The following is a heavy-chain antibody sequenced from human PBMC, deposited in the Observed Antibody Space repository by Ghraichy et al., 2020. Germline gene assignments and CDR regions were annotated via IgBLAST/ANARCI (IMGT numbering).Heavy chain of an antibody. V-gene: IGHV4-39*01. CDR2: IYYSGST. J-gene: IGHJ4*02. Sequence: SETLSLTCTVSGGSISSSSYYWGWIRQPPGKGLEWIGSIYYSGSTYYNPSLKSRVTISVDTSKNQFSLKLSSVTAADTAVYYCARQPQSSGYYYEFDYWGQGTLVTVSS. CDR3: ARQPQSSGYYYEFDY. CDR1: GGSISSSSYY. D-gene: IGHD3-22*01.